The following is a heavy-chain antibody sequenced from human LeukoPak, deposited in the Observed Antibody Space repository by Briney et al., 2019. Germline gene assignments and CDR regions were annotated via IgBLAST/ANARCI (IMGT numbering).Heavy chain of an antibody. J-gene: IGHJ4*02. D-gene: IGHD3-10*01. CDR2: ISAYNGNT. Sequence: GASVKVSCKASGYTFTSYGISWVRQAPGQGFEWMGWISAYNGNTNYAQKLQGRVTMTTDTSTSTAYMELRSLRSDDTAVYYCARDVRHRSITMVRGQGDYWGQGTLVTVSS. V-gene: IGHV1-18*01. CDR1: GYTFTSYG. CDR3: ARDVRHRSITMVRGQGDY.